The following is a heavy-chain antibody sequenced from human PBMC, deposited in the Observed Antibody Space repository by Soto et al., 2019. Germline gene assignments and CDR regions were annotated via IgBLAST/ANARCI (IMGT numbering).Heavy chain of an antibody. J-gene: IGHJ6*02. D-gene: IGHD3-10*01. CDR3: ARAGITMVRGVIKALYYYYGMDV. Sequence: SETLSLTCTVSGGSISSGGYYWSWIRHHPGKGLEWIGYIYYSGSTYYNPSLKSRVTISVDTSKNQFSLKLSSVTAADTAVYYCARAGITMVRGVIKALYYYYGMDVWGQGTTVTVS. CDR2: IYYSGST. CDR1: GGSISSGGYY. V-gene: IGHV4-31*03.